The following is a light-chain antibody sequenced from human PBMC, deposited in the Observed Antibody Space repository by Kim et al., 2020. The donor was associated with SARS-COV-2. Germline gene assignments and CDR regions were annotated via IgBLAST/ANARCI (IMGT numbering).Light chain of an antibody. CDR2: YNS. CDR3: QVWDNNSVHYV. CDR1: NIGSKS. V-gene: IGLV3-21*04. Sequence: APGETARIPCGGDNIGSKSVHWYQQRPGQAPVLVIYYNSVRPSGIPERFSGSNSGNTATLTISWVEAGDEADFYCQVWDNNSVHYVFGTGSKVTVL. J-gene: IGLJ1*01.